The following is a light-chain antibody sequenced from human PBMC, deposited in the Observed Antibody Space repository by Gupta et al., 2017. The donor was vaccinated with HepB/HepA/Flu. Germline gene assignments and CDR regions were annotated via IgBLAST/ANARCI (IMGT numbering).Light chain of an antibody. Sequence: SSELTQDPAVSVALGQTVRITCQGDSLRSYYASWYQQKPGQAPVLVIYGKNNRPSGIPDRFSGSSSGNTASVTITGAQAEDEADYYCDSRDSSGNRLGVVFGGGTKLTVL. V-gene: IGLV3-19*01. CDR2: GKN. CDR3: DSRDSSGNRLGVV. J-gene: IGLJ2*01. CDR1: SLRSYY.